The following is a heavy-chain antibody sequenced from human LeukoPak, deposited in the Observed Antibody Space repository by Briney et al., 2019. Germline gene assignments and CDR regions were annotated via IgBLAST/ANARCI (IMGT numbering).Heavy chain of an antibody. V-gene: IGHV3-21*01. J-gene: IGHJ4*02. D-gene: IGHD6-19*01. Sequence: GGSLRLSCAASGFTFSSYSMNWVRQAPGKGLEWVSSISSSSSYIYYAASVKGRFTISRDNAKNSLYLQMTSLRAEDTAVYYCARVGGSGYSGGWYGTTSRWDWGQGTLVTVSS. CDR2: ISSSSSYI. CDR1: GFTFSSYS. CDR3: ARVGGSGYSGGWYGTTSRWD.